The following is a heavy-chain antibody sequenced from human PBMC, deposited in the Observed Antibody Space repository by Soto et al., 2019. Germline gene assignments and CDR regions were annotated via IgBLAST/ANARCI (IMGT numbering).Heavy chain of an antibody. V-gene: IGHV3-7*03. D-gene: IGHD3-9*01. CDR3: ARLIGTSLDL. CDR1: GFTFSSYW. CDR2: IKQNGSEK. Sequence: EVQLVESGGGLVQPGGSLRLSCAASGFTFSSYWMSWVRQAPGKGLEWVANIKQNGSEKYYVDSVKGRFTISRDNAKNSLYLQMNSLKTEDTAVYFCARLIGTSLDLWGQGTLVTVSA. J-gene: IGHJ4*02.